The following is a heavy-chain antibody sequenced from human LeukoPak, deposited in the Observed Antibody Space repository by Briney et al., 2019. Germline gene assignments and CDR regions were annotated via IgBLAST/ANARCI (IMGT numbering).Heavy chain of an antibody. CDR2: IKTSTGNP. CDR1: GYIFTNYA. Sequence: ASVTVSCTASGYIFTNYAMNWVRQAPGQGREWMGYIKTSTGNPTYAQGFTGRFVFSLDTSVSTAYLQINNLKTEDTAVYYCARDQDVMVRGDVWGQGTMVTVSS. D-gene: IGHD3-10*01. V-gene: IGHV7-4-1*02. J-gene: IGHJ3*01. CDR3: ARDQDVMVRGDV.